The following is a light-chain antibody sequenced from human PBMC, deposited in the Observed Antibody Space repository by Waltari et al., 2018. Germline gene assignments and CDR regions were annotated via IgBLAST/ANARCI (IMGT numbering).Light chain of an antibody. Sequence: EIVLTQSPATLSLSPGERATLSCRASQSVSSYLAWYHQKPGQAPRLLIYDASNRATGIPARFSGSVSGTDFTLTISSLEPEDFAVYYCQQRSNWPRLTFGGGTKVEIK. CDR2: DAS. V-gene: IGKV3-11*01. J-gene: IGKJ4*01. CDR3: QQRSNWPRLT. CDR1: QSVSSY.